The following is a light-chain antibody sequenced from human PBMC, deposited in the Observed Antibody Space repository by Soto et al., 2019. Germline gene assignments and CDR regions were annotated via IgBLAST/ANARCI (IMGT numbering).Light chain of an antibody. CDR1: QSVNSRH. CDR2: DAS. CDR3: HQYGNSPET. Sequence: EIVLTQSPATLSLSPGERATLSCGASQSVNSRHLAWYQQKPGLAPRLLIFDASSRATGIPDRFSGSGSETDFTLTISRLEPEDFAVYYCHQYGNSPETFSQGTKVEIK. V-gene: IGKV3D-20*01. J-gene: IGKJ1*01.